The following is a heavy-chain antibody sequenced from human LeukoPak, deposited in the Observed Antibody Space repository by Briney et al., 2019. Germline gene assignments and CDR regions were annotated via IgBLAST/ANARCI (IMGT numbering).Heavy chain of an antibody. V-gene: IGHV3-30*04. D-gene: IGHD1-26*01. CDR3: ARDGGGGGSYPDY. Sequence: GGFLRLSCAASGFTFSSYTMHWVRQAPGKGLEWVAVMSNDGNYYADSEKGRFTISRDNSKNTLYLQMNSLRPEDTAVYYCARDGGGGGSYPDYWGQGTLVTVSS. CDR1: GFTFSSYT. CDR2: MSNDGN. J-gene: IGHJ4*02.